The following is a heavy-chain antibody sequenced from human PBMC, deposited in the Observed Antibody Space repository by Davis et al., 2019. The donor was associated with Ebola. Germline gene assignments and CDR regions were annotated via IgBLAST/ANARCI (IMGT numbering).Heavy chain of an antibody. D-gene: IGHD6-13*01. V-gene: IGHV4-34*01. CDR2: INHSGST. Sequence: MPSETLSLTCAVYGGSFSGYYWSWIRRPPGKGLEWIGEINHSGSTNYNPSLKSRVTISVDTSKNQFSLKLNSVTAADTALYYCTTQGRSSNWAYDYWGQGTLVTVSS. CDR3: TTQGRSSNWAYDY. CDR1: GGSFSGYY. J-gene: IGHJ4*02.